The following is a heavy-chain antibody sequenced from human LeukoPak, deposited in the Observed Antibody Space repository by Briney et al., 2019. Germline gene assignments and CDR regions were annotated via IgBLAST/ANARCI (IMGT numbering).Heavy chain of an antibody. V-gene: IGHV4-30-2*01. CDR3: ARGENYYGSGFNWFDP. D-gene: IGHD3-10*01. CDR2: IYHSGST. CDR1: GGSISSGGYS. Sequence: SETLSLTCAVSGGSISSGGYSWSWIRQPPGKGLEWIGYIYHSGSTYCNPSLKRRVTISVDRSKNQFSLKLSSVTAADTAVYYCARGENYYGSGFNWFDPWGQGTLVTVSS. J-gene: IGHJ5*02.